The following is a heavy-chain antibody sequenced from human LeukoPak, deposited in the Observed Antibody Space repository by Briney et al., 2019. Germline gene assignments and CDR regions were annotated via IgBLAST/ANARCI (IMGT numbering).Heavy chain of an antibody. D-gene: IGHD4-17*01. CDR1: GGSFSGYY. J-gene: IGHJ3*02. CDR3: AGIETTVDI. V-gene: IGHV4-34*01. CDR2: INHSGST. Sequence: SETLSLTCAVYGGSFSGYYWSWIRQPPGKGLEWIGEINHSGSTNYNPSLKSRVTISVDTSKNQFSLKLSSVTAADTAVYYCAGIETTVDIWGQGTMVTVSS.